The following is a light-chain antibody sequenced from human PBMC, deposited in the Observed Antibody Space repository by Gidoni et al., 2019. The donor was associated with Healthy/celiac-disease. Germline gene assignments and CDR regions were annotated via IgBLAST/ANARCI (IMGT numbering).Light chain of an antibody. CDR3: QQSYSTPRT. Sequence: DIQMTQSPSSLSASVGDRVTITCRASQSISSYLNWYQQKPGKAPKLLIYAASSLQSGVPSRFSGSGSGTDFTLTIRSLQPEDFATYYCQQSYSTPRTSGQGTKVEIK. CDR1: QSISSY. J-gene: IGKJ1*01. CDR2: AAS. V-gene: IGKV1-39*01.